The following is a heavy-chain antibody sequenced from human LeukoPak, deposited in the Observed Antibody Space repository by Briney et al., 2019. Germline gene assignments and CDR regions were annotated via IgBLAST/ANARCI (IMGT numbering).Heavy chain of an antibody. Sequence: PGRSLRLSCAASGFTFDDYAMHWVRQAPGKGLEWVSGISWNSGSIGYADSVKGQFTISRDNAKNSLYLQMNSLRAEDTALYYCAKGSSGWYREYFDYWGQGTLVTVSS. CDR1: GFTFDDYA. CDR2: ISWNSGSI. D-gene: IGHD6-19*01. V-gene: IGHV3-9*01. J-gene: IGHJ4*02. CDR3: AKGSSGWYREYFDY.